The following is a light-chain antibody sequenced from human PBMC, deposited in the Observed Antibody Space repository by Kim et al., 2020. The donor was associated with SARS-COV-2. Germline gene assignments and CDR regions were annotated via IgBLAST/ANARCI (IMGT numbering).Light chain of an antibody. J-gene: IGLJ2*01. CDR3: SSYTSSNTLV. V-gene: IGLV2-14*04. CDR1: SSDVGGYNY. Sequence: GQSITISCTGTSSDVGGYNYVSWYQQHPGKAPKLMIYDVSKRPSGVSHRFSGSKSGNTASLTISGLQAEDEADYYCSSYTSSNTLVFGGGTQLTVL. CDR2: DVS.